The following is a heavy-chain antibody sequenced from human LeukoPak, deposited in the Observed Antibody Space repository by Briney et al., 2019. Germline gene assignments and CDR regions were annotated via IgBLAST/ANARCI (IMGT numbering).Heavy chain of an antibody. CDR3: AKDRRLWFGDKHTPPRFDP. V-gene: IGHV3-30*02. CDR2: IRYDGSNK. J-gene: IGHJ5*02. CDR1: GFTFSSYG. Sequence: GGSLRLSCAASGFTFSSYGMHWVRQAPGKGLEWVAFIRYDGSNKYYADSVKGRFTIARDNSKNTLDLQMNSLRAEDTAVYYCAKDRRLWFGDKHTPPRFDPWGQGTLVTVSS. D-gene: IGHD3-10*01.